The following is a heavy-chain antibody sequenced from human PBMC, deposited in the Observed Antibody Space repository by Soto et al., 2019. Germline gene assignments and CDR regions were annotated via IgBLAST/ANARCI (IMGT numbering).Heavy chain of an antibody. J-gene: IGHJ5*02. Sequence: PAKPSSNDPGVTISSRSLSSVRHAQKQGLEWMGRIIPIFGTANYAQKFQGRVTITSDESTSTAYMELSSLRSEDTAVYYCARAPSYYDFLAGLLSPGRGSWFDPWGKRTLV. CDR3: ARAPSYYDFLAGLLSPGRGSWFDP. V-gene: IGHV1-69*01. CDR1: GVTISSRS. CDR2: IIPIFGTA. D-gene: IGHD3-9*01.